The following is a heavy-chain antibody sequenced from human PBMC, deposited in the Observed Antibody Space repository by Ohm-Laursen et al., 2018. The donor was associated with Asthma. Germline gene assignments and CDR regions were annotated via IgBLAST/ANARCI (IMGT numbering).Heavy chain of an antibody. V-gene: IGHV4-59*02. CDR2: MHSSGGA. J-gene: IGHJ5*02. D-gene: IGHD3-9*01. CDR1: GGSVSGYY. Sequence: TLSLTCAVSGGSVSGYYWSWIRQPPGRGLEWIAYMHSSGGANYNPSLQSRVTLSVDTSNNRVSLRLSFVPAADTALYFCARLDWALSVFDLWGQGALVTVSS. CDR3: ARLDWALSVFDL.